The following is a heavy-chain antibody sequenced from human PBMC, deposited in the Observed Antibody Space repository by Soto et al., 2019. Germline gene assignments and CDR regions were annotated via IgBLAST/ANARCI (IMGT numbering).Heavy chain of an antibody. CDR1: GGTFSSYT. J-gene: IGHJ6*02. Sequence: EASVKVSCKASGGTFSSYTISWVRQAPGQGREWMGRILPILGIANYAQTFQGRVTITADKSTSTAYMELSSLRSEDTAVYYCARDRLAPLTNPHSYYSYGMDVWGQGPTVTVSS. CDR3: ARDRLAPLTNPHSYYSYGMDV. CDR2: ILPILGIA. D-gene: IGHD5-12*01. V-gene: IGHV1-69*04.